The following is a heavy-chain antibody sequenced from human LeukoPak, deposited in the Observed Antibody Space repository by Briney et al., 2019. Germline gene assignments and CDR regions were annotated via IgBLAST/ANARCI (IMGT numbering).Heavy chain of an antibody. CDR2: INPSGGST. J-gene: IGHJ4*02. CDR3: ATSPQGRADY. Sequence: ASVKVSCKASGYTFTSYYMHWVRQAPGQGLEWMGIINPSGGSTSYAQKFQGRVTMTEDTSTDTAYMELSSLRSEDTAVYYCATSPQGRADYWGQGTLVTVSS. D-gene: IGHD1-1*01. V-gene: IGHV1-46*01. CDR1: GYTFTSYY.